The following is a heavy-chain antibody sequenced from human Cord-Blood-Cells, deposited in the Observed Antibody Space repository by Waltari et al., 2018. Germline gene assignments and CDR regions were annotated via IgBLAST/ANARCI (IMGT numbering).Heavy chain of an antibody. V-gene: IGHV3-53*01. Sequence: EVQLVESGGGLIQPGGSLSLSCAGSGFTVSCNYMSWVRQEPGKGLEWGSVIYSGGSTYYADSVKGRFTISRDNSKNTLYLQMNSLRAEDTAVYYCARERREYYDSSGYYFDYWGQGTLVTVSS. J-gene: IGHJ4*02. D-gene: IGHD3-22*01. CDR1: GFTVSCNY. CDR3: ARERREYYDSSGYYFDY. CDR2: IYSGGST.